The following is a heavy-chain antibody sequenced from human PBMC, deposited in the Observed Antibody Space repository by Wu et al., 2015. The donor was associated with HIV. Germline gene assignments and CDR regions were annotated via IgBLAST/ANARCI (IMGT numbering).Heavy chain of an antibody. CDR2: INPNSGGT. CDR1: GYNFSGYY. CDR3: ARPREYSNYGDDAFDI. V-gene: IGHV1-2*02. Sequence: QVQLVQSGAEVKKPGASVKVSCKASGYNFSGYYMHWLRQAPGQGLEWMGWINPNSGGTNYAQTFQGRVTLTRDTSISTAYMELSSLRSDDTAVYYCARPREYSNYGDDAFDIWGQGTMVTVSS. J-gene: IGHJ3*02. D-gene: IGHD4-11*01.